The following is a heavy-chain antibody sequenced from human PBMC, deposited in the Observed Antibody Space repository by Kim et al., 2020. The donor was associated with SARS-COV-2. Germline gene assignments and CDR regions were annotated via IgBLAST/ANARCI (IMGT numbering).Heavy chain of an antibody. CDR3: KKVPSLLRYFDWLTPRPNW. CDR1: GFTVSSNE. Sequence: GGSLRLSCAASGFTVSSNEMSLVRQAPGKGLEWVSSISGGSTYYADSRKGRFTISRDNSKNTLHLQMNSLRAEDTAVYYCKKVPSLLRYFDWLTPRPNW. V-gene: IGHV3-66*01. CDR2: ISGGST. J-gene: IGHJ5*01. D-gene: IGHD3-9*01.